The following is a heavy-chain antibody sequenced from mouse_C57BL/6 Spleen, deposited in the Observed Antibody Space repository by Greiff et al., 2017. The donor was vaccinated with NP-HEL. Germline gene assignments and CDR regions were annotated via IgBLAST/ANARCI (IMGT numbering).Heavy chain of an antibody. CDR3: ARDYYGSIYAMDY. CDR2: INPNNGGT. D-gene: IGHD1-1*01. Sequence: EVQRVESGPELVKPGASVKIPCKASGYTFTDYNMDWVKQSHGKSLEWIGDINPNNGGTIYNQKFKGKATLTVDKSSSTAYMELRSLTSEDTAVYYCARDYYGSIYAMDYWGQGTSVTVSS. V-gene: IGHV1-18*01. CDR1: GYTFTDYN. J-gene: IGHJ4*01.